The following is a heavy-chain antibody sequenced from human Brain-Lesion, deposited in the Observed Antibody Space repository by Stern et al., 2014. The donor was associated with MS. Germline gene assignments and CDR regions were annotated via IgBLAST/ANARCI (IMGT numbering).Heavy chain of an antibody. CDR3: AKLWLGELPESPFDY. D-gene: IGHD3-10*01. V-gene: IGHV4-39*01. Sequence: QVQLQESGPGLVKPSETLSLTCTVSGGSISSSSYYWGWIRQPPGKGLEWIGSIYYRGSTYYNPSLKSRVTISMDTSTNQFSLRLGSVTAADTAVYFCAKLWLGELPESPFDYWGQGTLVTVSS. CDR1: GGSISSSSYY. CDR2: IYYRGST. J-gene: IGHJ4*02.